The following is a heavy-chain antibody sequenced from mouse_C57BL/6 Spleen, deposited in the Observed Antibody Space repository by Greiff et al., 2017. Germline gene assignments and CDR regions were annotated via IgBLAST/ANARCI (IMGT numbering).Heavy chain of an antibody. CDR2: IDPSDSYT. J-gene: IGHJ1*03. V-gene: IGHV1-69*01. CDR3: ARIYYGYDGWYFDV. Sequence: VQLQQPGAELVMPGASVKLSCKASGYTFTSYWMHWVKQRPGQGLEWIGEIDPSDSYTNYNQKFKGKSTLTVDKSSSTAYMQLSSLTSEDSAVYYCARIYYGYDGWYFDVWGTGTTVTVSS. D-gene: IGHD2-2*01. CDR1: GYTFTSYW.